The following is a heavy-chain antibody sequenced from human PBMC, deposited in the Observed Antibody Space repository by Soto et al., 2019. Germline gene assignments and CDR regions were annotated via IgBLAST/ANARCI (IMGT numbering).Heavy chain of an antibody. CDR3: AMTVIAPSPYLDH. CDR1: GDSISRKY. Sequence: QVQLQESGPGLVKPSETLSLTCSVSGDSISRKYWSWLRQPAGGGLEWIGRIYTTGATNYNSSLKSRVSMSVDTSKNQFSLRLTSVTAADTAVYFCAMTVIAPSPYLDHWGQGLLVTFSS. CDR2: IYTTGAT. V-gene: IGHV4-4*07. J-gene: IGHJ4*02. D-gene: IGHD4-17*01.